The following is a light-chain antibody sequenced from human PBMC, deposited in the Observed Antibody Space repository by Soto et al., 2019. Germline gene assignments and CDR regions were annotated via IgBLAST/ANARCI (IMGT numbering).Light chain of an antibody. V-gene: IGKV3-15*01. J-gene: IGKJ5*01. CDR1: QSVSSN. CDR2: GAS. Sequence: EIVLTQSPVTPSLSPGEIATVSCRASQSVSSNLAWYQQKPGQAPRLLIYGASIRATGIPARFSGSGSGTEFTLTISTLQSEDFATYYCQKYYSYPFTFGQGTRLEIK. CDR3: QKYYSYPFT.